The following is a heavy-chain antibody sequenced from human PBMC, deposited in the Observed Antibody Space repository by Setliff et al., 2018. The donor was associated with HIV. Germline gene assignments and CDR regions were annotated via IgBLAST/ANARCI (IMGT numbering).Heavy chain of an antibody. J-gene: IGHJ3*02. Sequence: GGSLRLSCAASGFTFSDYWMHWVRQAPGKGLVWVSRITGDGSSTRYADSVKGRFTISRDNAKNTMYLEMNSLRAEDTAVYYCARDTEMITTTDAFDTWGQGTMVTVSS. CDR2: ITGDGSST. CDR1: GFTFSDYW. D-gene: IGHD3-22*01. V-gene: IGHV3-74*01. CDR3: ARDTEMITTTDAFDT.